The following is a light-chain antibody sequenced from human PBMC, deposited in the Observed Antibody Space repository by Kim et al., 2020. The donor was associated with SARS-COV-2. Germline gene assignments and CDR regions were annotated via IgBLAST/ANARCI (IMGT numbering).Light chain of an antibody. V-gene: IGKV3-15*01. CDR3: QKYNNGNRT. CDR2: GAY. Sequence: VSTGKSAPRTCSASQSVGSNIARYKKKPGQVPRLIIYGAYTRGTGIPDRFSGSGSGTEFSLTISSLQSEDFAVYYCQKYNNGNRTFGQGTKVDIK. CDR1: QSVGSN. J-gene: IGKJ1*01.